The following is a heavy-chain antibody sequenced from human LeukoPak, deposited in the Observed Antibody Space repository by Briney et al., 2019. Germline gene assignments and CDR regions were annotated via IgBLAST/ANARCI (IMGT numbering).Heavy chain of an antibody. Sequence: ASVKVSCKASGGTFNTYAISWVRQALGQGLEWMGGIIPLFGTATYPQKFQGRVTITADESTSTAYMELSSLRSEGTAVYYCARVRASSRQGDAFAIWGQGTMVTVSS. CDR1: GGTFNTYA. J-gene: IGHJ3*02. CDR2: IIPLFGTA. V-gene: IGHV1-69*01. CDR3: ARVRASSRQGDAFAI.